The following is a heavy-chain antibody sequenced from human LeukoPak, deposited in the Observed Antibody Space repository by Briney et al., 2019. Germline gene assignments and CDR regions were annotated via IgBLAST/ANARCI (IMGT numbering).Heavy chain of an antibody. CDR2: IYYSGST. CDR1: GGSISGYY. V-gene: IGHV4-31*03. D-gene: IGHD4-11*01. Sequence: SETLSLTCTVSGGSISGYYWSWIRQHPGKGLEWIGYIYYSGSTSYNPSLKSRVTISVDTSKNQFSLKLSSVTAADTAVYYCARARDYSNSGDYFDYWGQGTLVTVSS. CDR3: ARARDYSNSGDYFDY. J-gene: IGHJ4*02.